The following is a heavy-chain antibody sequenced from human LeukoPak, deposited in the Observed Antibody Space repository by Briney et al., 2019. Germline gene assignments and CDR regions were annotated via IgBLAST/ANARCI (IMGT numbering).Heavy chain of an antibody. CDR1: GFTVSSNY. Sequence: GGSLRLSCAASGFTVSSNYMSWVRQAPGKGLEWVSVIYSGGSTYYADSVKGRFTISRDNSKNTLYLQMNSLRAEDTAVYYCASQVVVAATVASDIWGQGTMVTVSS. D-gene: IGHD2-15*01. CDR2: IYSGGST. J-gene: IGHJ3*02. CDR3: ASQVVVAATVASDI. V-gene: IGHV3-53*01.